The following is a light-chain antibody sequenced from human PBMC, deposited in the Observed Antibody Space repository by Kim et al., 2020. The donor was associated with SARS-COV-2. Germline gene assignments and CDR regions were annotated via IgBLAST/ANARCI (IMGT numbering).Light chain of an antibody. CDR2: AAC. CDR3: QQSYSNPST. V-gene: IGKV1-39*01. Sequence: DIQMTQSPSSLSASVGDRVTITCRASQSMSSNLNWYQQKPGKVPKLLIYAACSLQTGVPSRFSGSGSGTDFTLTISSLQPEDFATYYCQQSYSNPSTFGQGTKVDIK. J-gene: IGKJ1*01. CDR1: QSMSSN.